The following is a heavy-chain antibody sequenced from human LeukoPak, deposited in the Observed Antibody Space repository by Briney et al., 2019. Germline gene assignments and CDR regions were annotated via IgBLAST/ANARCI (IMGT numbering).Heavy chain of an antibody. Sequence: ASVKVSCKASGYTFTSYDINWVRQATGQGLEWMGWMNPNSGNTGYAQKFQGRVTMARNTSISTAYMELSSLRSEDTAVYYCARDKYSNYDFDPWGQGTLVTVST. CDR1: GYTFTSYD. CDR2: MNPNSGNT. J-gene: IGHJ5*02. D-gene: IGHD4-11*01. CDR3: ARDKYSNYDFDP. V-gene: IGHV1-8*01.